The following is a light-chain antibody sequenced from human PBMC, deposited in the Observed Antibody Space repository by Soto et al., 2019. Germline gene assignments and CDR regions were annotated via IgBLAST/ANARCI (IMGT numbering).Light chain of an antibody. Sequence: EIVLTQSPATLSLSPGERATLSCRASQSVSSYLAWYQQKPGQAPTLLIYDASNRATGIPARFSGSGSATDFPLTISSLEPDDFAVYYCQQRSNWLTFGGGTKVEIK. CDR3: QQRSNWLT. J-gene: IGKJ4*01. CDR1: QSVSSY. CDR2: DAS. V-gene: IGKV3-11*01.